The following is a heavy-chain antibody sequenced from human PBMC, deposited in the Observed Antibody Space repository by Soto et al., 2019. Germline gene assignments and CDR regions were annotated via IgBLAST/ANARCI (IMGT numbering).Heavy chain of an antibody. CDR3: ARHRSMSHTPLGGMDG. D-gene: IGHD7-27*01. V-gene: IGHV1-69*06. CDR1: GGTFSSYA. J-gene: IGHJ6*02. Sequence: QVQLVQSGAEVKKPGSSVKVSCKASGGTFSSYAISWVRQAPGQGLEWMGGIIPIFGTTNYAQKFQGRVTITADKSTSTAYMELISLRSEDTAVYYCARHRSMSHTPLGGMDGWGQGTTVTVSS. CDR2: IIPIFGTT.